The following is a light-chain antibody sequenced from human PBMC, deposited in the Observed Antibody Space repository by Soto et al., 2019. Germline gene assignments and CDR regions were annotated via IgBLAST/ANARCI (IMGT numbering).Light chain of an antibody. CDR2: DVS. Sequence: IQLTQTPSTLSASVGDRVTIACRASQSVSPWLAWYQQKPGKAPKLLIYDVSNLQSGVPSRFSGSGSGTEFTLTISGLQPDDFATYYSQQYNTYSHTFGQGTKLEIK. V-gene: IGKV1-5*01. J-gene: IGKJ2*01. CDR3: QQYNTYSHT. CDR1: QSVSPW.